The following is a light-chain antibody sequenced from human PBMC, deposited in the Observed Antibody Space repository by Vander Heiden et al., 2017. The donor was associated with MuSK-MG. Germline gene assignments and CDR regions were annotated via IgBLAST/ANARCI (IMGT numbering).Light chain of an antibody. V-gene: IGLV1-47*03. CDR2: RNN. CDR3: AAWDDSRSGRV. J-gene: IGLJ3*02. CDR1: SSNIGSNY. Sequence: QSVLTQPPSASGTPGQRVTISCSGSSSNIGSNYVYWYQQLPGPAPKLLIYRNNQRPSGVPDRFSGSKSGTSASLAISGLWSEDEADYYCAAWDDSRSGRVFGGGTKLTVL.